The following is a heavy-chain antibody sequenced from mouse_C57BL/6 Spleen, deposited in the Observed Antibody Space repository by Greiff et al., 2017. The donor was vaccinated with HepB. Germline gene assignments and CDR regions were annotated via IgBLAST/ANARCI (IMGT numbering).Heavy chain of an antibody. J-gene: IGHJ2*01. CDR3: ARRGGNYDYDREGFDY. CDR2: IYPGDGDT. D-gene: IGHD2-4*01. Sequence: QVQLQQSGPELVKPGASVKISCKASGYAFSSPWMNWVKQRPGKGLEWIGRIYPGDGDTNYNGKFKGKATLTADKSSSTAYMQLSSLTSEDSAVYFCARRGGNYDYDREGFDYWGQGTTLTVSS. CDR1: GYAFSSPW. V-gene: IGHV1-82*01.